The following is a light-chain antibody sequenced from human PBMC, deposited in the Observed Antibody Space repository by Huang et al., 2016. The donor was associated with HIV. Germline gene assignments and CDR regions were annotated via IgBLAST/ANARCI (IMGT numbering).Light chain of an antibody. CDR3: MQSVHLRT. CDR2: DVS. Sequence: IVMTQTPLSLSVTPCHPATISCKSNQSFLLGDGTTFLYCYLQRAGQSPQPLIYDVSSRFSGVPDRVSGSGSGTDFTLKISQVEAGDVGIYYCMQSVHLRTFGQGTKLEIK. CDR1: QSFLLGDGTTF. J-gene: IGKJ2*02. V-gene: IGKV2-29*02.